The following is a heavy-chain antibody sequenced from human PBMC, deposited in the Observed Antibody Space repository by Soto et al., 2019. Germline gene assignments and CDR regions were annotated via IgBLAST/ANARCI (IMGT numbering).Heavy chain of an antibody. CDR3: ATTAQSGSSGHRYTYYGLDV. J-gene: IGHJ6*02. Sequence: QVQLVQSGTEVKEPGSSVKVSCKASGGTFSIHAFSWVRQAPGQGLEWMGGIIPFSGTSNYAQKLQGKVTVTADASPKTVHMEMSSMRTEDTALYYCATTAQSGSSGHRYTYYGLDVWGQGTKVTVAS. CDR1: GGTFSIHA. D-gene: IGHD5-12*01. CDR2: IIPFSGTS. V-gene: IGHV1-69*01.